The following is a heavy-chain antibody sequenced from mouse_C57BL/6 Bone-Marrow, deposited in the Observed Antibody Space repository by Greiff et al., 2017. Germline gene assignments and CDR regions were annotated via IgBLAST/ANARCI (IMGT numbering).Heavy chain of an antibody. Sequence: VKLVESGPGLVQPSQSLSITCTVSGFSLTSYGVHWVRQSPGKGLEWLGVIWSGGSTDYNAAFISSLSISKDNSKSQVFFKMNSRQADDTAIYYCSRNWPYYYGSSDWYFDVWGTGTTGTVSS. CDR3: SRNWPYYYGSSDWYFDV. J-gene: IGHJ1*03. V-gene: IGHV2-2*01. D-gene: IGHD1-1*01. CDR1: GFSLTSYG. CDR2: IWSGGST.